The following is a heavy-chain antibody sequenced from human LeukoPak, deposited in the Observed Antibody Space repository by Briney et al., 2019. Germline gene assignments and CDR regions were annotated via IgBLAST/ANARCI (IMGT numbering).Heavy chain of an antibody. Sequence: GESLKISCAASGFTFSSYGMHWVRQAPGKGLEWVAFIRYDGSNKYYADSVKGRFTISRDNSKNTLYLQMNSLRAEDTAVYYCAKDLYPDYFNYGMDVWGQGTTVTVSS. CDR1: GFTFSSYG. CDR2: IRYDGSNK. CDR3: AKDLYPDYFNYGMDV. V-gene: IGHV3-30*02. D-gene: IGHD2/OR15-2a*01. J-gene: IGHJ6*02.